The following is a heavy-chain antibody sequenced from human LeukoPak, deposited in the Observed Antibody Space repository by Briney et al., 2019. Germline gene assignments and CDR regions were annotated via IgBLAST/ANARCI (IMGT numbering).Heavy chain of an antibody. CDR1: GYTFTSYG. Sequence: ASVKVSCKASGYTFTSYGISWVRQAPGQGLEWMGWISAYNGNTNYAQKLQGRVTMTTDTSTSTAYMELRSLRSDDTAVYYCARPHSSSWDGGIPYDYWGQGTLVTVSS. V-gene: IGHV1-18*01. CDR3: ARPHSSSWDGGIPYDY. D-gene: IGHD6-13*01. CDR2: ISAYNGNT. J-gene: IGHJ4*02.